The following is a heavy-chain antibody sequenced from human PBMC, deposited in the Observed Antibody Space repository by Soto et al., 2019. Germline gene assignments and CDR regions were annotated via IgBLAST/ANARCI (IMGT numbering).Heavy chain of an antibody. Sequence: EEQLLESGGGLVQPGGSLRLSCAATGFNFGSYAMGWVRQAPGKGLERVSGVSGSGSSPYYPDSVKGRLTISKDKSKNTLYLDLINLRAEDTAVYFCVKGKESGYRGAFDSWGQGTMVTVSS. V-gene: IGHV3-23*01. D-gene: IGHD5-18*01. J-gene: IGHJ4*02. CDR3: VKGKESGYRGAFDS. CDR1: GFNFGSYA. CDR2: VSGSGSSP.